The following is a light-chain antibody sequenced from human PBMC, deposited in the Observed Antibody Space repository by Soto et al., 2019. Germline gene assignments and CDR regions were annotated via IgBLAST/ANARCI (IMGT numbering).Light chain of an antibody. Sequence: QSVLTQPPSVSGAPGQRVTISCTGSSTNIGSGFDVHWYQQLPGTAPTLLIFGSSNRPSGVPDRFSGSKSGTSASLAITGLQAEDEAHYYCQSYYSGLSCPVFGGGTQLTVL. CDR1: STNIGSGFD. CDR3: QSYYSGLSCPV. CDR2: GSS. J-gene: IGLJ7*01. V-gene: IGLV1-40*01.